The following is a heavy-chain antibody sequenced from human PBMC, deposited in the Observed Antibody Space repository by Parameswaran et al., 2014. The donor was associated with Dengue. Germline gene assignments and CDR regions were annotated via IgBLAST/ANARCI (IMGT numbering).Heavy chain of an antibody. D-gene: IGHD2-2*01. J-gene: IGHJ5*02. V-gene: IGHV1-69*01. CDR3: AGDCSTTTCYRT. CDR2: IIPIFGTA. Sequence: WVRQAPGQGLEWMGGIIPIFGTANYAQKFQGRVTITADESTSTAYMELSSLRSEDTAVYYCAGDCSTTTCYRTWGQGTLVTVSS.